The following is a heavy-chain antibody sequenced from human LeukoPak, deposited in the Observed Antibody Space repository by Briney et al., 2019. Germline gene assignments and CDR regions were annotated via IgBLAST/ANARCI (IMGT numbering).Heavy chain of an antibody. CDR3: ASEGSSSEDAFDI. CDR2: IYYSGSP. Sequence: PSETLSLTCTVSGGSISSYYWSWIRQPPGKGLEWIGYIYYSGSPNYDPSLKSRVTISVDTSKNQFSLKLSSVTAADTAVYYCASEGSSSEDAFDIWGQGTMVTVSS. CDR1: GGSISSYY. V-gene: IGHV4-59*01. J-gene: IGHJ3*02. D-gene: IGHD6-13*01.